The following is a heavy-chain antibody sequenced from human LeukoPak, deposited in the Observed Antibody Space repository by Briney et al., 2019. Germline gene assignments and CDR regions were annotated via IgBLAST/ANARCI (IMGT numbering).Heavy chain of an antibody. D-gene: IGHD6-19*01. J-gene: IGHJ3*02. CDR3: ARTGYSSGWCQPSLFFDI. Sequence: ASVKVSCKASGYTFTSYGISWVRQAPGQGLEWMGWISAYNGNTNYAQKLQGRVTMTTDTSTSTAYMELRSLRSDDTAVYYCARTGYSSGWCQPSLFFDIWGQGTMVTVSS. CDR2: ISAYNGNT. CDR1: GYTFTSYG. V-gene: IGHV1-18*04.